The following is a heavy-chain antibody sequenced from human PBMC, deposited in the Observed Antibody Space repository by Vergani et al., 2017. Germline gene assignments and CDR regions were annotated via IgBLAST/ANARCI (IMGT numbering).Heavy chain of an antibody. D-gene: IGHD6-19*01. V-gene: IGHV4-61*02. CDR1: GGSISSGSYY. CDR3: ARDGSSGWYRVWNAFDI. J-gene: IGHJ3*02. CDR2: IYTSGST. Sequence: QVQLQESGPGLVKPSQTLSLTCTVSGGSISSGSYYWSWMRQPAGKGLEWIGRIYTSGSTNYNPSLKSRVTISVDTSKNQFSLQLNSVTPEDTAVYYCARDGSSGWYRVWNAFDIWGQGTMVTVSS.